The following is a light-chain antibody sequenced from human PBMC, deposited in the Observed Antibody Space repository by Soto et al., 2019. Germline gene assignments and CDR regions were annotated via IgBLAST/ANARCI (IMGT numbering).Light chain of an antibody. V-gene: IGLV2-14*01. CDR1: SSDVGGYNY. J-gene: IGLJ2*01. Sequence: QSVLTQPASASGSPGQSITISCTGTSSDVGGYNYVSWYQQHPGKAPKLMIYDVSNRPSGVSNRFSGSKSGNTASLTISGLHAEDEADYYCSSYTSSSTRLVFGGGTKLTVL. CDR2: DVS. CDR3: SSYTSSSTRLV.